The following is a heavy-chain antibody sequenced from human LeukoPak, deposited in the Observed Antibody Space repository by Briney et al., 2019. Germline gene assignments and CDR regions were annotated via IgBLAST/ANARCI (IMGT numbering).Heavy chain of an antibody. Sequence: GGSLRLSCAASGFTFSSYWMTWVRQAPGKGLEWVASVNQDQNEIHYVDSVRGRFTISRDNAKNSLYLQMNSLTAEDTALYYCARDRDISGYSYIFDYWGQGTLVTVSS. CDR2: VNQDQNEI. V-gene: IGHV3-7*01. CDR3: ARDRDISGYSYIFDY. D-gene: IGHD3-22*01. CDR1: GFTFSSYW. J-gene: IGHJ4*02.